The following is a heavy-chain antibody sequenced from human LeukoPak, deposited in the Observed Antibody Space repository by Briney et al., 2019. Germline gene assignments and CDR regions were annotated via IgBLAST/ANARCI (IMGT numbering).Heavy chain of an antibody. D-gene: IGHD6-19*01. J-gene: IGHJ4*02. CDR2: ISYDGSNK. V-gene: IGHV3-30*18. CDR1: GFTFSSYG. CDR3: AKEAGYSSGGYRTEDYFDY. Sequence: PGGSLRLSFAASGFTFSSYGMHSVRQAPGKGLELVAVISYDGSNKYYADSVKGRFTISRDNSKNTLYLQMNSLRAEDTAVYYCAKEAGYSSGGYRTEDYFDYWGQGTLVTVSS.